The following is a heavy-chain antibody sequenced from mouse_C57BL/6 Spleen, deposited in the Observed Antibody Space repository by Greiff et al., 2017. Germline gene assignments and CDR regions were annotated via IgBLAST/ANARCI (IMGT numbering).Heavy chain of an antibody. V-gene: IGHV5-9-1*02. D-gene: IGHD1-1*01. CDR3: TREGYGSSLYYFDY. CDR2: ISSGGDYI. J-gene: IGHJ2*01. Sequence: EVHLVESGEGLVKPGGSLKLSCAASGFTFSSYAMSWVRQTPEKRLEWVAYISSGGDYIYYADTVKGRFTISRDNARNTLYLQMSSLKSEDTAMYYCTREGYGSSLYYFDYWGQGTTLTVSS. CDR1: GFTFSSYA.